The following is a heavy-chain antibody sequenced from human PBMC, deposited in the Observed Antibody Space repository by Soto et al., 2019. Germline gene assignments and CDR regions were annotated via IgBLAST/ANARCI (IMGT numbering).Heavy chain of an antibody. J-gene: IGHJ6*02. Sequence: VASVKVSCKASGYTFASYYMHWVRQAPGQGLEWMGIINPSGGSTSYAQKFQGRVTMTRDTSTSTVYMELSSLRSEDTAVYYCARDLGRRSQSNLSTIFGVPSPYYYYYGMDVWGQGTTVTVSS. V-gene: IGHV1-46*01. D-gene: IGHD3-3*01. CDR3: ARDLGRRSQSNLSTIFGVPSPYYYYYGMDV. CDR2: INPSGGST. CDR1: GYTFASYY.